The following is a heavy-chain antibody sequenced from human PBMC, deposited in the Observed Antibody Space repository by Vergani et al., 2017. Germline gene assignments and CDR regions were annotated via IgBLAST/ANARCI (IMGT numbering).Heavy chain of an antibody. J-gene: IGHJ4*02. Sequence: EVQLLESGGGLVKPGGSLRLSCAASGFTFGRSWMSWVRQAPGKGLEWVATIKEDGSEKYYVDSVAGRFTISRDNAKNSLYLQMTSLRAEDTAVYYCARVLLGVAWDHWGQGTLVTVSS. CDR3: ARVLLGVAWDH. CDR2: IKEDGSEK. V-gene: IGHV3-7*01. D-gene: IGHD3-3*01. CDR1: GFTFGRSW.